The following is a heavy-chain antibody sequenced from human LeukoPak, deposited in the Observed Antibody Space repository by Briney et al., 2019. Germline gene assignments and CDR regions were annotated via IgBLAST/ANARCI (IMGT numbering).Heavy chain of an antibody. J-gene: IGHJ6*04. CDR1: GFSFSSYW. Sequence: GGSLRLSCAASGFSFSSYWMTWVRQAPGKGLEWVANIKTGGSQKYYVDSVKGRFSISRDNAKNSLYLQMNSLRAEDTAVYYCAELGITMIGGVWGKGTTVTISS. CDR2: IKTGGSQK. CDR3: AELGITMIGGV. D-gene: IGHD3-10*02. V-gene: IGHV3-7*01.